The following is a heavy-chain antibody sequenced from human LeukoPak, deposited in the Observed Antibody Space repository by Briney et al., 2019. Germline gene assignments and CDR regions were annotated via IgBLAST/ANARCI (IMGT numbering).Heavy chain of an antibody. CDR2: ISSSSSTI. J-gene: IGHJ4*02. CDR3: AKGTAMDDY. D-gene: IGHD5-18*01. V-gene: IGHV3-48*01. CDR1: GFTFSSYS. Sequence: PGGSLRLSCAASGFTFSSYSMNWVRQAPGKGLEWVSYISSSSSTIYYADSVKGRFTISRDNAKNSLYLQMNSLRAEDTAVYYCAKGTAMDDYWGQGTLVTVSS.